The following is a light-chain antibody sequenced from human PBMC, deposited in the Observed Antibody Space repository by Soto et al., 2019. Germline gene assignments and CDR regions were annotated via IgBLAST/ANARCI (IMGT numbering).Light chain of an antibody. CDR1: QSILYSSNNKNY. Sequence: DIVMTQSPDSLAVSLGERATIDCKSSQSILYSSNNKNYLAWYQQKPGQPPKLLIYWASTRESGVPDRFSGSGSGTDFTLTISSLQDEDVAAYYCQQYYSPPLTFGGGTKVEIK. V-gene: IGKV4-1*01. CDR2: WAS. CDR3: QQYYSPPLT. J-gene: IGKJ4*01.